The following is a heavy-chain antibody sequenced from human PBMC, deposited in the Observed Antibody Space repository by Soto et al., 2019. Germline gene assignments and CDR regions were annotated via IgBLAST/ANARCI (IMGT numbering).Heavy chain of an antibody. CDR1: GFTFSKFA. CDR3: AKVFSPEGGNYFDS. V-gene: IGHV3-23*01. CDR2: ISNSFSDGNT. J-gene: IGHJ4*02. Sequence: AGGSLRLSCAASGFTFSKFAMNWVRQAPGKGLEWVSAISNSFSDGNTHYADSVKGRFTVSRHNDKNTVFLEMNGLRADDTAVYYCAKVFSPEGGNYFDSWGQGTQVTVS.